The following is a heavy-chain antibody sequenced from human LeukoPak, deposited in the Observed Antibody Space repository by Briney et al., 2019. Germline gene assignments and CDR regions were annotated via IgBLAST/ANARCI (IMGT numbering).Heavy chain of an antibody. J-gene: IGHJ6*03. Sequence: WASVKVSCKASGGTFSSYAISWVRQAPGQGLEWMGGIIPIFGTANYAQKFQGRVTITADESTSTAYMELRSMRSDDTAVYYCARDGKEPEYYYYMDVWGKGTTVTISS. V-gene: IGHV1-69*13. CDR1: GGTFSSYA. CDR3: ARDGKEPEYYYYMDV. CDR2: IIPIFGTA. D-gene: IGHD1-1*01.